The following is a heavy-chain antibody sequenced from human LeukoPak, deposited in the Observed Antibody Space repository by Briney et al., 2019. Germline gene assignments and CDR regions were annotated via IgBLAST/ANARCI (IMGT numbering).Heavy chain of an antibody. CDR1: GFTFRNYA. CDR2: ITDSGGDT. Sequence: GGSLRLSCEGSGFTFRNYAMSWVRQAPGKGLEWVSIITDSGGDTNYAESVKGRFSISRDNSKNAMYLQMNSLRAEDTAVYYCARGNYYGMDVWGQGTTVTVSS. V-gene: IGHV3-23*01. CDR3: ARGNYYGMDV. D-gene: IGHD2/OR15-2a*01. J-gene: IGHJ6*02.